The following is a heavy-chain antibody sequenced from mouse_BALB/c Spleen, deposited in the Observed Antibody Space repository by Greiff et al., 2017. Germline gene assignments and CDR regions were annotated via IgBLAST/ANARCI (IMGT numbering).Heavy chain of an antibody. Sequence: EVKLVESGGDLVKPGGSLKLSCAASGFTFSSYGMSWVRQTPDKRLEWVATISSGGSYTYYPDSVKGRFTISRDNAKNTLYLQMSSLKSEDTAMYYCARRDSLYGNYAMDYWGQGTSVTVSS. CDR3: ARRDSLYGNYAMDY. J-gene: IGHJ4*01. D-gene: IGHD2-1*01. CDR1: GFTFSSYG. CDR2: ISSGGSYT. V-gene: IGHV5-6*02.